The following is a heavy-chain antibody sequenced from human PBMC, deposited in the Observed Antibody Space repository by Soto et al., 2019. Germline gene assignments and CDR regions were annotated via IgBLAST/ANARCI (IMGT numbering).Heavy chain of an antibody. Sequence: SETLSLTCTVSGGPISSGDYHWSWIRQTPGKGLEWIGHIYYSGNTDYNPSLKSRLAISIDTSKNQFSLKLSSVTAADTAVYFCAREGGESSDGLYYFDSWGQGSLVTVSS. CDR2: IYYSGNT. J-gene: IGHJ4*02. D-gene: IGHD3-16*01. CDR1: GGPISSGDYH. V-gene: IGHV4-30-4*01. CDR3: AREGGESSDGLYYFDS.